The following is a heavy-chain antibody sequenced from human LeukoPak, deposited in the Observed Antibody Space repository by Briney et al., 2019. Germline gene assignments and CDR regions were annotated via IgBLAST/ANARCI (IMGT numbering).Heavy chain of an antibody. Sequence: ASVKVSCKASGYTFTSYAMHWVRQAPGQRLEWMGWINAGNGNTKYSQKFQGRVTITRDTSASAAYMELSSLRSEDTAVHYCARGLVWGSYRYFDHWGQGTLVTVSS. CDR2: INAGNGNT. CDR3: ARGLVWGSYRYFDH. J-gene: IGHJ4*02. CDR1: GYTFTSYA. D-gene: IGHD3-16*02. V-gene: IGHV1-3*01.